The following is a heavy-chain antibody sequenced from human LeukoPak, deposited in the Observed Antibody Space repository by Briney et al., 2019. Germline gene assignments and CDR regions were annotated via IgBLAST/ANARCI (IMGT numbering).Heavy chain of an antibody. D-gene: IGHD3-10*01. CDR3: ARQSWVSGNIDY. V-gene: IGHV3-48*02. Sequence: GGSLRLSCAASGLTFSTYAMTWVRQAPGKGLEWVAYISISTRTKHYADSVKGRFSIFRDNAKNSLYLQMNSLRDEDTAVYYCARQSWVSGNIDYWGQGTLVTVSS. CDR2: ISISTRTK. J-gene: IGHJ4*02. CDR1: GLTFSTYA.